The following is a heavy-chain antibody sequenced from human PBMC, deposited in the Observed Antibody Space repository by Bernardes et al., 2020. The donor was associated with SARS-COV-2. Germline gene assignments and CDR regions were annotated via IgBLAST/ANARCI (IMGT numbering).Heavy chain of an antibody. V-gene: IGHV1-2*02. CDR3: ATYYDILTGYNDFDY. CDR1: GYTFTGYY. J-gene: IGHJ4*02. CDR2: INPNSGGT. Sequence: ASVKVSCKASGYTFTGYYMHWVRQAPGQGLEWMGWINPNSGGTNYAQKFQGRVTMTRDTSISTAYMELSRLRSDDTAVYYCATYYDILTGYNDFDYWGQGTLVTVSS. D-gene: IGHD3-9*01.